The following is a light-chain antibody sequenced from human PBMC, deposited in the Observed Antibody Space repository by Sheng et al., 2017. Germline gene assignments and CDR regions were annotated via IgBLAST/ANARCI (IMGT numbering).Light chain of an antibody. CDR1: ESISVW. CDR2: RAS. CDR3: LQYNNYSWT. Sequence: DIQMTQSPSTLSASVGDRVTITCRASESISVWLAWYQQKPGRAPNLLIYRASSLQRGVPSRFXGSGSGXKFTLSISTLQPDDFATYYCLQYNNYSWTFGQGTKVEIK. J-gene: IGKJ1*01. V-gene: IGKV1-5*03.